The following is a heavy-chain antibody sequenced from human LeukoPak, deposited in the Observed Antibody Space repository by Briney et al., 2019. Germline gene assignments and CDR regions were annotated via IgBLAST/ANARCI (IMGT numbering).Heavy chain of an antibody. CDR1: GLTLSGYW. Sequence: GGSLRLSCSASGLTLSGYWMHWVRQIPGKGLVWVSRIDSDGSGTSYADSVKGRFTISRDNSKNTLYLQMNSLRAEDTAVYYCAKLDYVWGSYRYDYWGQGTLVTVSS. D-gene: IGHD3-16*02. V-gene: IGHV3-74*01. CDR3: AKLDYVWGSYRYDY. J-gene: IGHJ4*02. CDR2: IDSDGSGT.